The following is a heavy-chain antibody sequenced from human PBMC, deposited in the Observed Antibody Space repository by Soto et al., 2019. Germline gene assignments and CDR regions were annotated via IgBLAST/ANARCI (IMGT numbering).Heavy chain of an antibody. V-gene: IGHV1-2*04. CDR3: ARVRMTTVSVYYFDY. D-gene: IGHD4-17*01. Sequence: ASVKVSCKASGYTFTGYYMHWVRQAPGQGLEWMGWINPNSGGTNYAQKFQGWVTMTRDASISTAYMELSRLRSDDTAVYYCARVRMTTVSVYYFDYWGQGTLVTVSS. J-gene: IGHJ4*02. CDR2: INPNSGGT. CDR1: GYTFTGYY.